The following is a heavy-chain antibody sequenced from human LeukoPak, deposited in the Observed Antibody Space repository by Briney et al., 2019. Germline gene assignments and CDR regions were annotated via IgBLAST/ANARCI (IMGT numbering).Heavy chain of an antibody. V-gene: IGHV4-34*01. CDR1: GGSFSGYY. CDR3: AGEYGQLLPNWFDP. J-gene: IGHJ5*02. CDR2: INHSGST. Sequence: PSETLSLTCAVYGGSFSGYYWSWIRQPPGKGLEWIGEINHSGSTNYNPSLKSRVTISVDTSKNQFSLKLSSVTAADTAVYYCAGEYGQLLPNWFDPWGQGTLVTVSS. D-gene: IGHD2-2*01.